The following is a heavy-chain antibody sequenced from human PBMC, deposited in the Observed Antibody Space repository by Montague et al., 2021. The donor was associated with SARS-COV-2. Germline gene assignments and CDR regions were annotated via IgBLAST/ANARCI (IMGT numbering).Heavy chain of an antibody. CDR3: AHFGILRYFDP. D-gene: IGHD3-9*01. CDR2: IYGDDDN. Sequence: AVVKPTQTLTLTCTFSGFSLSTSEVGVGWIRQPPGKAPEFLALIYGDDDNRYKPSLESRLTITKVTSKNQVVLTMTNVDPVDTATYYCAHFGILRYFDPWGQGTLVTVSS. V-gene: IGHV2-5*02. CDR1: GFSLSTSEVG. J-gene: IGHJ5*02.